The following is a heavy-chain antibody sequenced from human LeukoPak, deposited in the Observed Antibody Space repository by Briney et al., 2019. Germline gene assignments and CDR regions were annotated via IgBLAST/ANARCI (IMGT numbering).Heavy chain of an antibody. CDR1: GGTFSSYA. Sequence: SVKVSCKASGGTFSSYAISWVRQAPGQGLEWMGGIIPIFGTANYAQKFQGRVTITADKSTSTAYMELSSLRSEDTAVYYCASGSHFSSSWFTPFYHYYMDVWGKGTTVTVSS. CDR2: IIPIFGTA. V-gene: IGHV1-69*06. J-gene: IGHJ6*03. D-gene: IGHD6-13*01. CDR3: ASGSHFSSSWFTPFYHYYMDV.